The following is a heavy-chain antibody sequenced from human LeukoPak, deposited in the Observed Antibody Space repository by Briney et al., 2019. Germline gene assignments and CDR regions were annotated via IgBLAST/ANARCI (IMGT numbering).Heavy chain of an antibody. CDR3: ARQNWGIDY. V-gene: IGHV3-7*01. J-gene: IGHJ4*02. CDR2: INPDGGDK. CDR1: GFTFSSYW. Sequence: GGSLRLSCAASGFTFSSYWTSWVRQAPGEGLEWLANINPDGGDKNYVDSVKGRFTISRDNAKNSVYLEINSLRAEDTAVYYCARQNWGIDYWGQGTLVTVSS. D-gene: IGHD7-27*01.